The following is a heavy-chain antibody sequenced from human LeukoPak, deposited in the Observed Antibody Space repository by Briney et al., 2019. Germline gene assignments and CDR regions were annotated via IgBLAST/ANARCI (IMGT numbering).Heavy chain of an antibody. CDR2: INAGNGNT. Sequence: ASVKVSRKASGYTFTSYAMHWGRQAPGQRREWMGWINAGNGNTKYSQKFQGRVTITRDTSASTAYMELSSLRSEDTAVYYCAILRRGAPQRSGAAADLDYWGQGTLVTVSS. CDR3: AILRRGAPQRSGAAADLDY. CDR1: GYTFTSYA. V-gene: IGHV1-3*01. D-gene: IGHD6-13*01. J-gene: IGHJ4*02.